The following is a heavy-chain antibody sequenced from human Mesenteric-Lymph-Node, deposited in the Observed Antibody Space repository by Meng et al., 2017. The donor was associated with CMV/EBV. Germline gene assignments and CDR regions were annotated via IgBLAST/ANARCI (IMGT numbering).Heavy chain of an antibody. CDR2: IYYSGST. CDR1: GGSISSYY. V-gene: IGHV4-59*01. D-gene: IGHD2-15*01. J-gene: IGHJ6*02. Sequence: SETLSLTCTVSGGSISSYYWSWIRQPPGKGLEWIGYIYYSGSTNYNPSLKSRVTISIDTSRNRFALQLNSLTAADTAVYYCAACSPDPYYSYGMDIWGQGTTVTVSS. CDR3: AACSPDPYYSYGMDI.